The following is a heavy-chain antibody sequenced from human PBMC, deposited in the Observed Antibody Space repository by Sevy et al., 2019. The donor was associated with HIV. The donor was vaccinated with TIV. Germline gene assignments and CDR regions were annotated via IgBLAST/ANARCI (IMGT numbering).Heavy chain of an antibody. CDR1: GFRFSGYY. Sequence: GGSLRLSCVGSGFRFSGYYMNWIRQAPGKGLEWVSYISGTGNTKYYTDSLKGRFIISRDNAKNSLYLKMNSLTVDDTAVYYCARDPTYYDFLAGYYTGWFDPWGQGTLVTVSS. CDR3: ARDPTYYDFLAGYYTGWFDP. CDR2: ISGTGNTK. D-gene: IGHD3-9*01. V-gene: IGHV3-11*01. J-gene: IGHJ5*02.